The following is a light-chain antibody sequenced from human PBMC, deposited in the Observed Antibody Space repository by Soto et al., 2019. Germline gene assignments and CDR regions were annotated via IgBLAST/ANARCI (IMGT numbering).Light chain of an antibody. J-gene: IGKJ4*01. Sequence: EIVLTQSPATLSLSPGERATLSCRASQSVSSYLAWYQQKPGQAPRLLIYDASNRATGIPARFSGSGSGTDFTRTSSSLEPEDFAVYYCQQRSKWPLTFGGGTKVEIK. CDR3: QQRSKWPLT. CDR1: QSVSSY. CDR2: DAS. V-gene: IGKV3-11*01.